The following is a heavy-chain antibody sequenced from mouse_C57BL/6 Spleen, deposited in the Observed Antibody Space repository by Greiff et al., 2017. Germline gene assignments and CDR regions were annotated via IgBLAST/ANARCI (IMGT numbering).Heavy chain of an antibody. Sequence: VQLKESGPGLVKPSPSLSLTCSVTGYSITSGYYWNWIRQFPGNKLEWMGYISYDGSNNYNPSLKNRISITRDTSKNQFFLKLNSVTTEDTATYYCARDRGLLGFAYWGQGTLVTVSA. D-gene: IGHD2-3*01. J-gene: IGHJ3*01. CDR1: GYSITSGYY. CDR2: ISYDGSN. CDR3: ARDRGLLGFAY. V-gene: IGHV3-6*01.